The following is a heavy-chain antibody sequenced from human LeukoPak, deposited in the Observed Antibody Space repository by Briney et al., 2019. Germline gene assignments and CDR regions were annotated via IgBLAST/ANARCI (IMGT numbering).Heavy chain of an antibody. CDR1: GFTFSSYG. J-gene: IGHJ6*02. CDR2: IWHDGSNK. D-gene: IGHD1-26*01. V-gene: IGHV3-33*01. Sequence: GGSLRLSCAASGFTFSSYGMHWVRQAPGKGLEWVAVIWHDGSNKYYADSVKGRFTISRDNSKNTLYLQMNSLRAEDTAVYYCARVGATLYYYYGMDVWGQGTTVTVSS. CDR3: ARVGATLYYYYGMDV.